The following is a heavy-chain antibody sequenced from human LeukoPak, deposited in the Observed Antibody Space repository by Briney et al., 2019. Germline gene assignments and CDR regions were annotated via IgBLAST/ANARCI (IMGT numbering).Heavy chain of an antibody. CDR2: IDSDGSST. D-gene: IGHD3-16*01. V-gene: IGHV3-74*01. Sequence: GSLILSCAASGFNSSSYWMHWVRQGPGKGLVWVSRIDSDGSSTNYADSVKGRFTVSRDSAKNTLYLQMNSLRAEDTAVYYCARGGGSYGWFDPWGQGTLVTVSS. CDR1: GFNSSSYW. CDR3: ARGGGSYGWFDP. J-gene: IGHJ5*02.